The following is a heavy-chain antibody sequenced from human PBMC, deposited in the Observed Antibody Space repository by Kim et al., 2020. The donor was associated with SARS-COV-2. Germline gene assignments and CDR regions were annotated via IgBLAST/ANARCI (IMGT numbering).Heavy chain of an antibody. CDR1: GGSISSYY. Sequence: SETLSLTCTVSGGSISSYYWSWIRQPPGKGPEWIGYIFYTGSTTYNPSLKSRVTISVDASKNQFSLKLSSLNAADTAVYYCARGSSGYRATLDYWGQGTLVTVSS. D-gene: IGHD2-2*02. V-gene: IGHV4-59*01. CDR2: IFYTGST. CDR3: ARGSSGYRATLDY. J-gene: IGHJ4*02.